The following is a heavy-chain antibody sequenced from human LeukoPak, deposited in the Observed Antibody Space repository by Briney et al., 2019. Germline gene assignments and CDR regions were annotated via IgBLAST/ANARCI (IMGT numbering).Heavy chain of an antibody. V-gene: IGHV1-46*01. J-gene: IGHJ4*02. D-gene: IGHD3-22*01. CDR2: INPSGGST. CDR3: ARPYYDSSGYRPGYFDY. CDR1: GYTFTSYY. Sequence: ASVKVSCKASGYTFTSYYMHWVRQAPGQGLEWMGIINPSGGSTRYAQKFQSRVTMTRDMSTSTVYMELSSLRSEDTAVYYCARPYYDSSGYRPGYFDYWGQGTLVTVSS.